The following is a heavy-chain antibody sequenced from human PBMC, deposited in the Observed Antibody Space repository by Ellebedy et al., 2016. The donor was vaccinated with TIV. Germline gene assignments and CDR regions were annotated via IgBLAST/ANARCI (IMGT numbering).Heavy chain of an antibody. J-gene: IGHJ4*02. CDR3: ARDEYNISWFKY. CDR2: MSYSGST. V-gene: IGHV4-39*07. D-gene: IGHD6-13*01. Sequence: MPGGSLRLSCTVPGGSISSDFWGWFRQPPGKGLEWIGTMSYSGSTYYNPSLKSRVTISVDTSKNQFSLKLSSVTAADAAVYYCARDEYNISWFKYWGQGTLVTVSS. CDR1: GGSISSDF.